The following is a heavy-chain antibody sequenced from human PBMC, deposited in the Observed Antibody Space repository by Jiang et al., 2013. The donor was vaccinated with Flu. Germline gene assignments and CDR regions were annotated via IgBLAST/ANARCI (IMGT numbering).Heavy chain of an antibody. V-gene: IGHV4-38-2*02. CDR2: IYHSGYT. Sequence: LLKPSETLSLNCNVSGYSISRGYYWGWIRQSPGKGLEWIGSIYHSGYTYYSPSLKSRVTMSVDTSRNQFSLKSVTAADTAVYYCATTHCGSGSFLGYFDNWGQGALVTVSS. CDR1: GYSISRGYY. D-gene: IGHD3-10*01. CDR3: ATTHCGSGSFLGYFDN. J-gene: IGHJ4*02.